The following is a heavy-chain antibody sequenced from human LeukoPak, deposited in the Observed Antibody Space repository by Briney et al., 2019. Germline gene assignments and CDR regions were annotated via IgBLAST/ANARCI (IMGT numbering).Heavy chain of an antibody. CDR3: ARDTAMAEYYFDY. CDR1: GGTFSSYA. Sequence: SVKVSCKASGGTFSSYAISWVRQAPGQGLEWMGRIIPIFGTANYAQKFQGRVTITTDESTSTAYMELSSLRSEDTAVYYCARDTAMAEYYFDYWGQGTLVTVSS. J-gene: IGHJ4*02. CDR2: IIPIFGTA. V-gene: IGHV1-69*05. D-gene: IGHD5-18*01.